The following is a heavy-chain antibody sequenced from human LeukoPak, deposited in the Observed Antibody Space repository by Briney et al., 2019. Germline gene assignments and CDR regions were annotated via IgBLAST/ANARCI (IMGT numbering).Heavy chain of an antibody. J-gene: IGHJ5*02. CDR3: ARARGVVPAAIHYDWFDP. CDR2: IYPGDSDT. D-gene: IGHD2-2*02. Sequence: GGSLKISCKGSGYIFTSYWIGWVRQMPGKGLEWMGIIYPGDSDTRYSPSFQGQVTISADKSISTAYLQWSSLKASDTAMYYCARARGVVPAAIHYDWFDPWGQGTLVTVSS. V-gene: IGHV5-51*01. CDR1: GYIFTSYW.